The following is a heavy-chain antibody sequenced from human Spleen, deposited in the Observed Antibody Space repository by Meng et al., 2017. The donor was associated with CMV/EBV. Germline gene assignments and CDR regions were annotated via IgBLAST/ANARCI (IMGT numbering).Heavy chain of an antibody. V-gene: IGHV3-7*01. D-gene: IGHD6-13*01. CDR3: GRDGAAAGIFFAFDI. CDR2: IKEDGSEK. J-gene: IGHJ3*02. Sequence: GESLKISCAASGFTFSSHWMHWVRQPPGKGLEWVATIKEDGSEKYYVGSVKGRFTISRDNAENSLYLQMNSLRAEDTAVYYCGRDGAAAGIFFAFDIWGQGTMVTVSS. CDR1: GFTFSSHW.